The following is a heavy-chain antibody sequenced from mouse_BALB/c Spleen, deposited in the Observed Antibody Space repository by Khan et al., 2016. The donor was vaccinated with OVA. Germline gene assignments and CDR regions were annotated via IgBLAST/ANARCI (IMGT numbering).Heavy chain of an antibody. CDR3: ARGNYDGYYVDY. CDR2: ISYSGGT. CDR1: GYSITSGYA. V-gene: IGHV3-2*02. J-gene: IGHJ2*01. D-gene: IGHD2-4*01. Sequence: EVHLVESGPGLVKPSQSLSLTCTVTGYSITSGYAWNWIRQFPGNKLEWMGYISYSGGTSYTPSLKSRISITRDTSKNPFFLQMNSVTTEYTATYYCARGNYDGYYVDYWGQGTPLTVSS.